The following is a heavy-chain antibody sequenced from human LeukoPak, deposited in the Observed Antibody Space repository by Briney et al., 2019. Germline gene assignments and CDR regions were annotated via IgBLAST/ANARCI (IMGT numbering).Heavy chain of an antibody. CDR1: GYSFTSYW. J-gene: IGHJ4*02. Sequence: GESLKISCKDSGYSFTSYWIGWVRQMPGKGLEWMGIIYPGDSDTRYSPSFQGQVTISADKSISTAYLQWSSLKASDTAMYYCARLLRDYYDSSGYYRGFDYWGQGTLVTVSS. V-gene: IGHV5-51*01. CDR3: ARLLRDYYDSSGYYRGFDY. CDR2: IYPGDSDT. D-gene: IGHD3-22*01.